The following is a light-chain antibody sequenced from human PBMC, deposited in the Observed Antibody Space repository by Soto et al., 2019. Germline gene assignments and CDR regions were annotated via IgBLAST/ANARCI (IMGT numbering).Light chain of an antibody. CDR3: QQYYSTLPT. CDR1: QSVLYSSNNKNY. J-gene: IGKJ1*01. CDR2: WAS. Sequence: DIVMTQSPDSLAVSLGERATINCKSSQSVLYSSNNKNYLAWYQQKPGQPPKLLIYWASTRESGVPDRFSGSGSGTDFTLTISSLQAEDVAVYYCQQYYSTLPTFGQGSIV. V-gene: IGKV4-1*01.